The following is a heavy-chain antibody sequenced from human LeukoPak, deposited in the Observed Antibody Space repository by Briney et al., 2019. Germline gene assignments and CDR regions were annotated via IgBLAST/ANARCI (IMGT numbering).Heavy chain of an antibody. J-gene: IGHJ6*02. CDR2: IIPILGIA. CDR3: ARGYSYRPNYYGMDV. V-gene: IGHV1-69*04. Sequence: ASVKVSCKASGGTFSSYAISWVRQAPGQGLEWMGRIIPILGIANYAQKFQGRVTITADKSTSTAYMELSSLRSEDTAVYYCARGYSYRPNYYGMDVWGQGTTVTVSS. CDR1: GGTFSSYA. D-gene: IGHD5-18*01.